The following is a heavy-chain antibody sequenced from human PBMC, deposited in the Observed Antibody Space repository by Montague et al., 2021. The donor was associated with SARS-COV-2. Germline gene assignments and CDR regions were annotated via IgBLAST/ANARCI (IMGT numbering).Heavy chain of an antibody. Sequence: TLSLTCTVSGGSISSGSYYWSWIRQPAGKGLEWIGRIYTSGSTNYNPSLKSRVTISVDTSKNQFSLKLSSVTAADTAVYYCARGGWGGTDCSSTGCKPYYYSYGMDLWGQGTTVTVSS. V-gene: IGHV4-61*02. J-gene: IGHJ6*02. CDR1: GGSISSGSYY. CDR2: IYTSGST. D-gene: IGHD2-2*01. CDR3: ARGGWGGTDCSSTGCKPYYYSYGMDL.